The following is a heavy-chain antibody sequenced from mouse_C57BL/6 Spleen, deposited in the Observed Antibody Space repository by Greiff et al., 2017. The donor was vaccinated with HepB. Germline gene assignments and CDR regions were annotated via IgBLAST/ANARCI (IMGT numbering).Heavy chain of an antibody. J-gene: IGHJ1*03. CDR1: GYAFSSSW. D-gene: IGHD2-3*01. CDR2: IYPGDGDT. CDR3: ARENGYYAYFDV. Sequence: VQLQQSGPELVKPGASVKISCKASGYAFSSSWMNWVKQRPGKGLEWIGRIYPGDGDTNYNGKFKGKATLTADKSSSTAYMQLSSLTSEDSAVYFCARENGYYAYFDVWGTGTTVTVSS. V-gene: IGHV1-82*01.